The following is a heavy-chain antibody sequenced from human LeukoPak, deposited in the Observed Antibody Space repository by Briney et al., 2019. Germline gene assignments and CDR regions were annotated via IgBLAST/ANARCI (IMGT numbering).Heavy chain of an antibody. J-gene: IGHJ5*02. CDR2: IFPSGGEI. Sequence: GGSLRLSCAASGFTFSTFAMIWVRQPPGKGLEWVSSIFPSGGEIHYADSVRGRFTISRDNAKISLYLQMNSLRAEDTAVYYCATKKYYYGSGSYNRGWFDPWGHGTLVIVSS. CDR1: GFTFSTFA. CDR3: ATKKYYYGSGSYNRGWFDP. V-gene: IGHV3-21*01. D-gene: IGHD3-10*01.